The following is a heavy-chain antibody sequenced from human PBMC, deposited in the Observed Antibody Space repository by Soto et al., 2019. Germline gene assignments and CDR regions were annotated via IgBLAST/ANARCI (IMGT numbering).Heavy chain of an antibody. D-gene: IGHD6-19*01. CDR2: ISWNSDSI. J-gene: IGHJ4*02. CDR1: GFTFDDYA. CDR3: AKDRGLVLSFYFDY. V-gene: IGHV3-9*01. Sequence: EVQLVESGGGLVQPGRSLRLSCAASGFTFDDYAMHWVRQAPGKGLEWVSGISWNSDSIAYEDSVKGRFTIDRDKAKNSVYLQMNSLRAEDTALYYCAKDRGLVLSFYFDYWGQGNLVTVSS.